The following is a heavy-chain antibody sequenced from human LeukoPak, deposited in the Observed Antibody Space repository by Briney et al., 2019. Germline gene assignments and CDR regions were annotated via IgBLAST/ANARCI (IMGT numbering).Heavy chain of an antibody. V-gene: IGHV4-59*08. CDR3: VRSASITAAGLDY. Sequence: SETLSPTCTVSGASISSYYWSWIRQPPGKGLEWIGYIYYSGSTIYNPSLKSRVTISIDTSKNQVSLNLNSVIAADTAVYYCVRSASITAAGLDYWGQGTLVTVSS. CDR2: IYYSGST. J-gene: IGHJ4*02. D-gene: IGHD6-13*01. CDR1: GASISSYY.